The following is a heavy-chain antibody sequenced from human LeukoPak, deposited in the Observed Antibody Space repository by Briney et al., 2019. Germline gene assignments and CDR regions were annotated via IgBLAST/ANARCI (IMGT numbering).Heavy chain of an antibody. CDR3: ARDGNRGHAFDI. Sequence: GGSLRLSSAVSGFTFSSYAMSWVRQAPGKGLEWVSAISGSGGSTYYTDSVKGRFTISRDNAKNSLYLQMNSLRAEDTAVYYCARDGNRGHAFDIWGQGTMVTVSS. D-gene: IGHD4-23*01. J-gene: IGHJ3*02. CDR2: ISGSGGST. V-gene: IGHV3-23*01. CDR1: GFTFSSYA.